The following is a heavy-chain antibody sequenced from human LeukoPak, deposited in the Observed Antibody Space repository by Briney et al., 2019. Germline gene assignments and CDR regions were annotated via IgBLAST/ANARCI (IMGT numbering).Heavy chain of an antibody. Sequence: GGSLRLSCAASGFTFSSYGMHWVRQAPGKGLEWVAVISYDGSNKYYADSVKGRFTISRDNSKNTLYLQMNSLRAEDTAVYYCARQRGSGWYGGNYFDYWGQGTLVTVSS. CDR3: ARQRGSGWYGGNYFDY. J-gene: IGHJ4*02. V-gene: IGHV3-30*19. CDR1: GFTFSSYG. D-gene: IGHD6-19*01. CDR2: ISYDGSNK.